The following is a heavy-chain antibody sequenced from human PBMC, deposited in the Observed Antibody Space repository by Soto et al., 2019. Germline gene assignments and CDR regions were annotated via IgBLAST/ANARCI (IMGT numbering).Heavy chain of an antibody. J-gene: IGHJ5*02. V-gene: IGHV3-74*01. CDR3: AREFCSGGNCYTYYFDP. CDR1: GLTFNRYW. CDR2: INTDASNT. D-gene: IGHD2-15*01. Sequence: WGTLRLSCAASGLTFNRYWMHWVRHAPGKGLVWDSHINTDASNTNYADSVKGRFTISRDNAKSTLFLQMNSLRDEDTAVYYCAREFCSGGNCYTYYFDPWGQGIPVTVSS.